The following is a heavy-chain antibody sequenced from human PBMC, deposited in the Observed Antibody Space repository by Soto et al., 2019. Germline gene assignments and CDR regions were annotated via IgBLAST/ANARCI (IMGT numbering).Heavy chain of an antibody. J-gene: IGHJ4*02. V-gene: IGHV1-46*01. CDR3: ARELRGYSYGFDY. Sequence: XSVKVPFKASGYTFTSYYMHLVRHTPGQGLEWMGIITPSGGSTSYAQKFQGRVTMTRDTSTSTVYMELSSLTSEDTAVYYCARELRGYSYGFDYWGQGTLVTVSS. CDR2: ITPSGGST. CDR1: GYTFTSYY. D-gene: IGHD5-18*01.